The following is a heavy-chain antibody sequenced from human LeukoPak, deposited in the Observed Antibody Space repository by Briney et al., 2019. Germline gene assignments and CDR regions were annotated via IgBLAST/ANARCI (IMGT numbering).Heavy chain of an antibody. CDR1: GYSINSGYY. D-gene: IGHD1-26*01. J-gene: IGHJ4*02. V-gene: IGHV4-38-2*02. CDR2: IYHSGST. CDR3: ARDSGSYYIWYYFDY. Sequence: SETLSLTCTVSGYSINSGYYWGWIRQPPGKGLEWIGSIYHSGSTYYNPSLKSRVTISVDTSKNQFSLKLSSVTAADTAVYYCARDSGSYYIWYYFDYWGQGTLVTVSS.